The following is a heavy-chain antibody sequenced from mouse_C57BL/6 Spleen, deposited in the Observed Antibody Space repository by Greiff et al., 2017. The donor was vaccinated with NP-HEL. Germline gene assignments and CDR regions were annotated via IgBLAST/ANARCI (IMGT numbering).Heavy chain of an antibody. CDR3: TTAGYGNLWYFDV. J-gene: IGHJ1*03. D-gene: IGHD2-1*01. CDR2: IDPENGDT. V-gene: IGHV14-4*01. CDR1: GFNIKDDY. Sequence: EVHLVESGAELVRPGASVKLSCTASGFNIKDDYMHWVKQRPEQGLEWIGWIDPENGDTEYASKFQGKATITADTSSNTAYLQLSSLTSDETAVYYCTTAGYGNLWYFDVWGTGATVTVAS.